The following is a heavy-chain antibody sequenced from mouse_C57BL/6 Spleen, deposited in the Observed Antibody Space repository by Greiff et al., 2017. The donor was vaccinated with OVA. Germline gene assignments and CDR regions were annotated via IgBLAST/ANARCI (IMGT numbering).Heavy chain of an antibody. CDR1: GYPFTSYW. CDR3: ANSDPSGSYCDY. V-gene: IGHV1-64*01. J-gene: IGHJ2*01. CDR2: IHPNSGST. Sequence: QVQLQQPGAELVKPGASVTLSCKASGYPFTSYWMHWVKQRPGQGLEWIGMIHPNSGSTNYNEKFKSKATLTVDKSSSTAYMQLSSLTTEDTAVYYGANSDPSGSYCDYWGQGTTLTVSS.